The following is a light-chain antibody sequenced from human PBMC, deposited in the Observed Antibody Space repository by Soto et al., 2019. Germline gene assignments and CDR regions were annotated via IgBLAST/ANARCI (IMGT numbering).Light chain of an antibody. J-gene: IGLJ1*01. V-gene: IGLV2-14*01. Sequence: QSVLTQPASVSGSPGQSITISCTGTSSDVGGYNYVSWYQQHPGKAPKLMIYDVNNRPSGVSNRFSGSKSGNTASLTISGLQAEDEADYYCSSYTTSSFYVFATGTKVTVL. CDR1: SSDVGGYNY. CDR2: DVN. CDR3: SSYTTSSFYV.